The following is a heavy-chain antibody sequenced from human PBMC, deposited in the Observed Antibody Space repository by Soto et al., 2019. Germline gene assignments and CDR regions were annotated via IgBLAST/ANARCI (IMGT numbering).Heavy chain of an antibody. D-gene: IGHD3-10*01. CDR3: AKGDYGSGSYYHYYYYGMDV. CDR1: GFTFSSYA. V-gene: IGHV3-23*01. Sequence: EVQLLESGGGLVQPGGSLRLSCAASGFTFSSYAMSWVRQAPGKGLEWVSAISGSGGSTYYADSVKGRFTISRDNSKNTLYLQMNSLRAEDTAVYYCAKGDYGSGSYYHYYYYGMDVWGQGTTVTVSS. CDR2: ISGSGGST. J-gene: IGHJ6*02.